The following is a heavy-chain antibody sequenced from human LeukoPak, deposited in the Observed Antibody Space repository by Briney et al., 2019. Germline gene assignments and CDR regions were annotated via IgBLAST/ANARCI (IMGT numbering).Heavy chain of an antibody. Sequence: GSLRLSCAASGFTFSSYAMSWVRQAPGKGLEWIGYIYYSGSTNYNPSLKSRVTISVDTSKNQFSLKLSSVTAADTAVYYCARVRQDFWSGYLSNDAFDIWGQGTMVTVSS. J-gene: IGHJ3*02. CDR3: ARVRQDFWSGYLSNDAFDI. CDR2: IYYSGST. V-gene: IGHV4-59*01. CDR1: GFTFSSYA. D-gene: IGHD3-3*01.